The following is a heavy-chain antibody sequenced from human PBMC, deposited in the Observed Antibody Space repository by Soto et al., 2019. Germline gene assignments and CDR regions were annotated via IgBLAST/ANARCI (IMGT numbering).Heavy chain of an antibody. Sequence: GALRLSCAASAFTFSNFAMTGVRQTPGKGLEWVSSISSYGDYIYYADSVKGRFTISRDNSKNTLYLQMSSLRVEDTATYYCAKQGNVATTAVATAFVYWGRGALVTLSS. D-gene: IGHD4-4*01. CDR1: AFTFSNFA. J-gene: IGHJ4*02. CDR2: ISSYGDYI. V-gene: IGHV3-23*01. CDR3: AKQGNVATTAVATAFVY.